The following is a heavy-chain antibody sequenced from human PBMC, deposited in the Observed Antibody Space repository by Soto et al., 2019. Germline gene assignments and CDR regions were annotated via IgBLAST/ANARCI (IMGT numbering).Heavy chain of an antibody. CDR1: GGSFSGYY. D-gene: IGHD3-9*01. V-gene: IGHV4-34*01. CDR2: INDRGSI. J-gene: IGHJ2*01. CDR3: ERESHDILTGPPWVWYFDL. Sequence: QVQLQQWGAGPLRPLETLSLTCGVPGGSFSGYYWAWIRQSPGKGLEWIGEINDRGSINYNPSLKSRVSISVDTAKNHYSLNLRSVTAADTAVYYGERESHDILTGPPWVWYFDLWGRGTLVPVSS.